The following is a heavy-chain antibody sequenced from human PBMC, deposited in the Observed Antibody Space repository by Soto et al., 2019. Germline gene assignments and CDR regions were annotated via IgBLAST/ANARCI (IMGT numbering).Heavy chain of an antibody. CDR2: IYYSGST. D-gene: IGHD1-26*01. CDR3: ARAGPRWGPDYYGMDV. V-gene: IGHV4-31*03. J-gene: IGHJ6*02. CDR1: GGSISSGGYY. Sequence: SETLSLTCTVSGGSISSGGYYWSWIRQHPGKGLEWIGYIYYSGSTYYNPSLKSRVTISVDTSKNQFSLKLSSVTVADTAVCYCARAGPRWGPDYYGMDVWGQGTTVTVSS.